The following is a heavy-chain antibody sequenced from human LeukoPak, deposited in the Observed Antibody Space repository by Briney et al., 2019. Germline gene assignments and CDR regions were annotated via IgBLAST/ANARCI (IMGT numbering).Heavy chain of an antibody. Sequence: GGSLRLSCAASGFTFSSYSMNWVRQAPGKGLEWVSSISSSSSYIYYADSVKGRFTISRDNAKNSLYLQMNSLRAEDTAVYYCARDLPAAIRDPSFDYWGLGTLVTVSS. CDR3: ARDLPAAIRDPSFDY. J-gene: IGHJ4*02. V-gene: IGHV3-21*01. CDR2: ISSSSSYI. D-gene: IGHD2-2*01. CDR1: GFTFSSYS.